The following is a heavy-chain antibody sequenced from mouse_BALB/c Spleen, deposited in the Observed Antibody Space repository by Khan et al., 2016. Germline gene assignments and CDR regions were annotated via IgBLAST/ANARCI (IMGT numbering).Heavy chain of an antibody. J-gene: IGHJ4*01. CDR2: INPSTGYT. CDR1: GYTFTSYW. CDR3: TRSVLLYAMDY. Sequence: QVQLQQSGAELAKPGASVKMSCKASGYTFTSYWMHWVKQRPRQGLEWIGYINPSTGYTEYNQKFKDKATLTADKSSSTAYMQLSSLTSEDSAVYYCTRSVLLYAMDYWGQGTSVTVSS. V-gene: IGHV1-7*01. D-gene: IGHD1-1*01.